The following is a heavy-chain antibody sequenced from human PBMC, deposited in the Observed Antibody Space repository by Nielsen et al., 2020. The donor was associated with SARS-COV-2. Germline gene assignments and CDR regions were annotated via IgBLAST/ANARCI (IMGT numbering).Heavy chain of an antibody. J-gene: IGHJ3*02. Sequence: SLKISFAASGFTFEDYAMHLVRQAPGKGLEWVSGNRWNSGSIGHANSVKGRFTISRDNAKNSLYLQMNSLRAEVTALDYCANPGSDAFDIWGQGTMVTVSS. CDR1: GFTFEDYA. CDR2: NRWNSGSI. V-gene: IGHV3-9*01. CDR3: ANPGSDAFDI. D-gene: IGHD6-25*01.